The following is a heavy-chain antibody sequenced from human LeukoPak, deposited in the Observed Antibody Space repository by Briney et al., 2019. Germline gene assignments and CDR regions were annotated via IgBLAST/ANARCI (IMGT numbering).Heavy chain of an antibody. CDR2: IYNSGNT. CDR1: GGSTNNYY. J-gene: IGHJ4*02. D-gene: IGHD2-2*02. V-gene: IGHV4-59*08. CDR3: ATVKGGCSRTTRYIDY. Sequence: PSETLSLTCTVSGGSTNNYYWTWIRQPPGKGLEWIGNIYNSGNTNYNPSLKSRVTISVDKSKNQFSLKLTSVTAADTAVYYCATVKGGCSRTTRYIDYWGQGTLVTVSS.